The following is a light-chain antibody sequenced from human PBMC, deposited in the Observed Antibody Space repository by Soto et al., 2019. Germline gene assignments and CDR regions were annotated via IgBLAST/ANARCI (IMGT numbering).Light chain of an antibody. CDR2: GVS. V-gene: IGKV1-17*03. J-gene: IGKJ5*01. CDR3: QQYSHLIT. CDR1: QGISNY. Sequence: DIQMTQSPSAMSASVGDRVTITFRASQGISNYLAWFQQRPGKVPKRLIYGVSSLQSGVPSRFSGSGSGTDFTFTISSLQPEDIATYYCQQYSHLITFGQGTRLEIK.